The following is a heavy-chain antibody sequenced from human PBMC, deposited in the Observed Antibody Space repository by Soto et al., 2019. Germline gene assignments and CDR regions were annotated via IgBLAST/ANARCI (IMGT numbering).Heavy chain of an antibody. CDR3: AKELDGDSSGYYYVNHYYYYYGMDV. D-gene: IGHD3-22*01. Sequence: GGSLRLSCAASGFTFSSYGMHWVRQAPGKGLEWVAVISYDGSNKYYADSVKGRFTISRDNSKNTLYLQMNSLRAEDTAVYYCAKELDGDSSGYYYVNHYYYYYGMDVWGQGTTVTVS. CDR2: ISYDGSNK. CDR1: GFTFSSYG. V-gene: IGHV3-30*18. J-gene: IGHJ6*02.